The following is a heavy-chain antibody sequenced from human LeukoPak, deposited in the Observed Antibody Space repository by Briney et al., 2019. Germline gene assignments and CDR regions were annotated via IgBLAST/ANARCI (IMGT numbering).Heavy chain of an antibody. CDR3: ATLTVRGVINI. J-gene: IGHJ4*02. CDR2: IQSKTDGGTT. Sequence: GGSLRLSCAASGFTFSNTWTNWVRQAPGKGLEWVGRIQSKTDGGTTEYAAPVKGRFTISRDDSKTTLYLQMNSLKTEDTAVYYCATLTVRGVINIWGQGTLVTVSS. CDR1: GFTFSNTW. D-gene: IGHD3-10*01. V-gene: IGHV3-15*01.